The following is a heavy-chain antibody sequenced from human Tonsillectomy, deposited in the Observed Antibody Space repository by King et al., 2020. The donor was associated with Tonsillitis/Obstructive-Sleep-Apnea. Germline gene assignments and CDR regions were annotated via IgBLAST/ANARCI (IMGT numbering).Heavy chain of an antibody. CDR3: ARTDRIFDY. Sequence: VQLVESGGGLIQPGGSLRLSCAASGFTVSSNYMSWGRPAPGKGLDGVSVSYIGGSTYYAESGKGRFTISRDNSKNTLYLQMNSLRAEDTAVYYCARTDRIFDYWGQGTLVTVSS. V-gene: IGHV3-53*01. J-gene: IGHJ4*02. CDR1: GFTVSSNY. CDR2: SYIGGST.